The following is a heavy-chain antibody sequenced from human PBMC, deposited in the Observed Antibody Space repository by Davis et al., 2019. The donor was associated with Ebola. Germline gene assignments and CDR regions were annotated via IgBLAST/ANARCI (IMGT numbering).Heavy chain of an antibody. CDR2: IYYSGST. J-gene: IGHJ4*02. CDR1: GGSISSYY. CDR3: VGTVTGIDY. V-gene: IGHV4-59*08. Sequence: SETLSLTCTVSGGSISSYYWSWIRQPPGKGLEWIGYIYYSGSTNYNPSLKSRVTISVDTSKNQFSLKLSSVTAADTAVYYCVGTVTGIDYWGQGTLVTVSS. D-gene: IGHD4-17*01.